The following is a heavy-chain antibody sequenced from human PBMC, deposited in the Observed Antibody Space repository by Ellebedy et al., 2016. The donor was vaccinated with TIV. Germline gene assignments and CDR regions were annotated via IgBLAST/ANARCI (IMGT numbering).Heavy chain of an antibody. Sequence: ASVKVSCKASGYTFNNYDINWVRQATGQGLEWMGLIIPLFDTPNYAQKLQGRVTISADESTSTVYVELSSLRSEDTAVYYCASGGRGDPGVTGVTTFDHWGQGTLVTVSS. J-gene: IGHJ4*02. V-gene: IGHV1-69*13. CDR2: IIPLFDTP. D-gene: IGHD3-10*01. CDR3: ASGGRGDPGVTGVTTFDH. CDR1: GYTFNNYD.